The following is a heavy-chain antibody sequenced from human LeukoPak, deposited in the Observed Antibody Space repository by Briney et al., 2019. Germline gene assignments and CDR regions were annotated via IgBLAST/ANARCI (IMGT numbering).Heavy chain of an antibody. D-gene: IGHD6-19*01. CDR3: ARDTGVGIAVAGTKPGYMDV. CDR2: ISYDGSNK. Sequence: GGSLRLSCAASGFTFSSYGMHWVRQAPGKGLEWVAVISYDGSNKYYADSVKGRFTISRDNSKNTLYLQMNSLRAEDTAVYYCARDTGVGIAVAGTKPGYMDVWGKGTTVTVSS. V-gene: IGHV3-30*03. CDR1: GFTFSSYG. J-gene: IGHJ6*03.